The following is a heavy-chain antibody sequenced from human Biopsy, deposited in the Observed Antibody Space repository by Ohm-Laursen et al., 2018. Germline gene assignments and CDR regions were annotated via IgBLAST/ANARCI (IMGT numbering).Heavy chain of an antibody. V-gene: IGHV4-59*02. CDR1: GDSVTKYY. CDR2: IYYSVMT. J-gene: IGHJ6*02. D-gene: IGHD4-11*01. Sequence: TLSLTCTVSGDSVTKYYWSWISQPPGKGLEWIGHIYYSVMTNYNPSLQSRVSTSVDTSRNQVSLTLSSVTAADTAVYYCARDSGILNYGNFKYYHYYGMDVWGQGTKVTVSS. CDR3: ARDSGILNYGNFKYYHYYGMDV.